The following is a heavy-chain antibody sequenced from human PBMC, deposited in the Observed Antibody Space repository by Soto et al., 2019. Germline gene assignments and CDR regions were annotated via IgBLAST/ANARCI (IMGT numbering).Heavy chain of an antibody. D-gene: IGHD2-15*01. CDR3: ARKPAAKGWFDP. V-gene: IGHV4-28*01. CDR2: IYYSGTT. CDR1: GFSISTDYW. Sequence: QVQLQELGPGLVKPSDTLSLTCVVSGFSISTDYWWGWIRQPPGKGLEWIGYIYYSGTTYYNPSLKSRVTMSVDTSRSQFSLQLTAVTAVDTAVYYCARKPAAKGWFDPWGQGTLVTVSA. J-gene: IGHJ5*02.